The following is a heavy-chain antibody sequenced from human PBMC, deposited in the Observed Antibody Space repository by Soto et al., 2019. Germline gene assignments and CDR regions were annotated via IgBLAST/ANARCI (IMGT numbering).Heavy chain of an antibody. CDR3: AKDLIAAAGTGNWFDP. D-gene: IGHD6-13*01. J-gene: IGHJ5*02. CDR2: ISYDGSNK. V-gene: IGHV3-30*18. CDR1: GFTFSSYG. Sequence: QVQLVESGGGVVQPGRSLRLSCAASGFTFSSYGMHWVRQAPGKGLEWVAVISYDGSNKYYADSVKGRFTISRDNSKNTLYLQMNSLRAEDTAVYYCAKDLIAAAGTGNWFDPWGQGILVTVSS.